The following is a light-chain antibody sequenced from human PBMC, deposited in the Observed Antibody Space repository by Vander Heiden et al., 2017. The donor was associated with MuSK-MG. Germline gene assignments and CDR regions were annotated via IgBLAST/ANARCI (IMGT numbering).Light chain of an antibody. CDR2: YNSDSDK. V-gene: IGLV5-45*03. Sequence: QPVLTQPSSLSASPGASASLTCTLRSGLNVGTYNIYWYQQKPGSPPRFLLRYNSDSDKQRGSGVPSRFSGFKDASASAGILLISGLQSEDEADYYCMIWHSSAWVFGGGTKLTVL. CDR1: SGLNVGTYN. J-gene: IGLJ3*02. CDR3: MIWHSSAWV.